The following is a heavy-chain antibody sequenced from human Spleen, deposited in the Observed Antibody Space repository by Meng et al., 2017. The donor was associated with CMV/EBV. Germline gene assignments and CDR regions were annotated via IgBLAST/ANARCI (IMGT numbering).Heavy chain of an antibody. CDR3: AKVTTGYCGSSSCPGDY. D-gene: IGHD2-2*01. V-gene: IGHV3-30*02. Sequence: GESLKISCAASGFTFSSYGMHWVRQAPGKGLEWVTFIRYDGNNKYYADSVKGRFTISRDNSKSTLYLQMNSLRAEDTAVYYCAKVTTGYCGSSSCPGDYWGQGTLVTVSS. CDR1: GFTFSSYG. CDR2: IRYDGNNK. J-gene: IGHJ4*02.